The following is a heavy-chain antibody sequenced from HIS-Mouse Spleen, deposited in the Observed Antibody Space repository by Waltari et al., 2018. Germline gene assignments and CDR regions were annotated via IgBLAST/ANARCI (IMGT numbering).Heavy chain of an antibody. CDR3: AREYGITGTSNWYFDL. V-gene: IGHV4-4*07. CDR1: GGSISSYY. CDR2: IYTSGST. D-gene: IGHD1-7*01. J-gene: IGHJ2*01. Sequence: QVQLQESAPVLVKPSETLSLTCTVSGGSISSYYWSWIRQPAGKGLEWIGLIYTSGSTNYNPSLKSRVTMSVDTSKNQFSLKLSSVTAADTAVYYCAREYGITGTSNWYFDLWGRGTLVTVSS.